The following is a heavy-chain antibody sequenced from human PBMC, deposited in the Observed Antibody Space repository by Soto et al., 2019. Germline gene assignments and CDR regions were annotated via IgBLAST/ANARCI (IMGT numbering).Heavy chain of an antibody. V-gene: IGHV5-51*01. CDR1: GHLFNNHR. D-gene: IGHD3-10*01. Sequence: RGESLKISCKGPGHLFNNHRMGWVRQTPGKGLEWMGLIFTRDSETKTSPSFQGHVSFSVDNSINTVYLQWTSLKTTDTGIYFCARGYFDSGHGYDLWGQGTLVTVSS. CDR3: ARGYFDSGHGYDL. J-gene: IGHJ5*02. CDR2: IFTRDSET.